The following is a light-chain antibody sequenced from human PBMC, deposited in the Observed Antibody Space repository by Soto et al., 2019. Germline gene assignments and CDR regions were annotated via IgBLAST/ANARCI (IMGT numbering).Light chain of an antibody. CDR3: QQYNSYSRT. Sequence: DIQMTQSPSTLSASVGDRVTITCRASQSISSGLAWYQQKPGKAPKLLIYKASSLESGVPSRFSGSGSGTEFTLTISSLQPDDFANYYCQQYNSYSRTFGQGTKVEIK. J-gene: IGKJ1*01. V-gene: IGKV1-5*03. CDR1: QSISSG. CDR2: KAS.